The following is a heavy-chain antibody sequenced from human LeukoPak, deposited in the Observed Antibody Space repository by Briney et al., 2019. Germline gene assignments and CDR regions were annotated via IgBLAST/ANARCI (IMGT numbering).Heavy chain of an antibody. CDR2: IPYDGSNK. CDR1: GFTFSSYA. V-gene: IGHV3-30-3*01. J-gene: IGHJ4*02. CDR3: ARDGSSGWTWYFDY. Sequence: GGSLRLSCAASGFTFSSYAMHWVRQAPGKGLEWVAVIPYDGSNKYYADSVKGRFTISRDNSKNTLYLQMNSLRAEDTAVYYCARDGSSGWTWYFDYWGQGTLVTVSS. D-gene: IGHD6-19*01.